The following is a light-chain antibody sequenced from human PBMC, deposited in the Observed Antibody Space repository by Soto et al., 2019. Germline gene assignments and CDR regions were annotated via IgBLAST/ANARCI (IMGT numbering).Light chain of an antibody. J-gene: IGKJ2*01. CDR1: QGIRTN. V-gene: IGKV1-17*01. Sequence: DVQMTQSPSSLSASVGDRVTITCRASQGIRTNLNWYQQKPGQAPKRLIYGASTLKSGVPSRFGGSGSGTEFTLTITALQPEDFATYYCVQNDGDTYTFGKGTKVDVK. CDR2: GAS. CDR3: VQNDGDTYT.